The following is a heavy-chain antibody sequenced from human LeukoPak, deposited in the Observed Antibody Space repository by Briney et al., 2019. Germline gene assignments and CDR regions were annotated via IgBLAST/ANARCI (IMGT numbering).Heavy chain of an antibody. J-gene: IGHJ4*02. CDR1: VSSVSKIY. CDR3: ARVKTETSGWYQFDY. D-gene: IGHD6-19*01. Sequence: GGSLRLSCAASVSSVSKIYMIWARRAAGKGLEWASLISVDGDTYYADSVKGRFTISRDNNENTFYHQMNSLRVEDTAVYYCARVKTETSGWYQFDYWGQGTLVTVSS. V-gene: IGHV3-53*05. CDR2: ISVDGDT.